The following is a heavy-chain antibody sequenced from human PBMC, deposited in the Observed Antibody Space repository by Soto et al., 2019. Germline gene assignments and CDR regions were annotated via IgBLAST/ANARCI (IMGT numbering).Heavy chain of an antibody. V-gene: IGHV3-23*01. CDR3: AKELPGELVPTCFDS. CDR2: MGGSGRST. Sequence: GSLRLSCAASGFTFSSYAMTWVRQAPGKGLEWVSSMGGSGRSTYYTDSVKGRFTISRDNSKSTLYLQMTSLRGEDTALYYCAKELPGELVPTCFDSWGPGTRVTVSS. D-gene: IGHD2-2*01. J-gene: IGHJ5*01. CDR1: GFTFSSYA.